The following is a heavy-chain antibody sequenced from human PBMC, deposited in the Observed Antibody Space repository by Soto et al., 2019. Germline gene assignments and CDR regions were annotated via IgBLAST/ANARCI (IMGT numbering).Heavy chain of an antibody. J-gene: IGHJ6*03. Sequence: GASVKVSCKVSGYTLTELSMHWVRQAPGKGLEWMGGFDPEDGETIYAQKFQGRVTMTEDTSTDTAYMELSSLRSEDTAVYYCAKEYYDILAGPYYYNMDVWGKGTTVIVAS. CDR1: GYTLTELS. CDR3: AKEYYDILAGPYYYNMDV. V-gene: IGHV1-24*01. CDR2: FDPEDGET. D-gene: IGHD3-9*01.